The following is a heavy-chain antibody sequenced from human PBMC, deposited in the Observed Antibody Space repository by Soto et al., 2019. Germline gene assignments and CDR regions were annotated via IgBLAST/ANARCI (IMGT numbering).Heavy chain of an antibody. D-gene: IGHD6-6*01. V-gene: IGHV1-8*01. CDR3: ARGVVESSSLWLDP. CDR2: RNTNTNTT. CDR1: GYTFTNNE. J-gene: IGHJ5*02. Sequence: ASVKVSCKASGYTFTNNEINWVRQAPGQGLEWIGWRNTNTNTTDSAEVFEGRVSLTWDTSISTAYMQLNSLEIDDTAVYYCARGVVESSSLWLDPWGQGTLVTVSS.